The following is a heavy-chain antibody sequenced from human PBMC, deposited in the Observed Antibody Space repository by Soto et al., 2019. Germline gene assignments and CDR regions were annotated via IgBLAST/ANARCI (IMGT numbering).Heavy chain of an antibody. Sequence: SGPTLVNPTQTLTLTCTFSGFSLSTSGVGVGWIRQPPGKALEWLALIYWDDDKRYSPSLKSRLTITKDTSKNQVVLTMTNMDPGDTATFYCAQGLGYCRGGSCYNSGGQETRVTVS. CDR1: GFSLSTSGVG. D-gene: IGHD2-15*01. V-gene: IGHV2-5*02. CDR3: AQGLGYCRGGSCYNS. J-gene: IGHJ5*01. CDR2: IYWDDDK.